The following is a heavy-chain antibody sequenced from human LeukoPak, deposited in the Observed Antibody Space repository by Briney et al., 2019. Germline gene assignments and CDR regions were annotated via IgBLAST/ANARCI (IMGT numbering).Heavy chain of an antibody. V-gene: IGHV3-30*02. CDR2: IRYDGSNK. Sequence: PGGSLRLSCAASGFTFSSYGMHWVRQAPGKGLEWVAFIRYDGSNKYYADSVKGRFTISRDNSKNTLYLQMNSLRAEDTAVYYCARVVGSYYGYFDYWGQGTLVTVSS. J-gene: IGHJ4*02. CDR3: ARVVGSYYGYFDY. CDR1: GFTFSSYG. D-gene: IGHD1-26*01.